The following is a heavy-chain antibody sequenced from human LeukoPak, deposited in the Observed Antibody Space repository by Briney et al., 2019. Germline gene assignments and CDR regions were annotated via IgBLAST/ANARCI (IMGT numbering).Heavy chain of an antibody. D-gene: IGHD5-18*01. Sequence: SETLSLTCTVSGGSISNYYWSWIRQPAGKGLEWIGRIYSSGTTNYSLSLKSRVTISLDTSNNQYSLKLSSVTAADTAMYYCARDRGGYSYPYYYMDVWGKGTTVTVSS. CDR3: ARDRGGYSYPYYYMDV. CDR1: GGSISNYY. CDR2: IYSSGTT. V-gene: IGHV4-4*07. J-gene: IGHJ6*03.